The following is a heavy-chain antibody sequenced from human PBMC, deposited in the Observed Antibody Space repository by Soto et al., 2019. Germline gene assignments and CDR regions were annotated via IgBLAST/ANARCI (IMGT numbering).Heavy chain of an antibody. CDR3: ARTTSYYYYGMDV. V-gene: IGHV4-39*07. Sequence: SETLSLTCTVSGGSISSSSYYWGWIRQPPGKGLEWIGSIYYSGSTYYNPSLKSRVTISVDTSKNQFSLKLSSVTAADTAVYYCARTTSYYYYGMDVWGQGNTVTVSS. D-gene: IGHD1-1*01. CDR1: GGSISSSSYY. J-gene: IGHJ6*02. CDR2: IYYSGST.